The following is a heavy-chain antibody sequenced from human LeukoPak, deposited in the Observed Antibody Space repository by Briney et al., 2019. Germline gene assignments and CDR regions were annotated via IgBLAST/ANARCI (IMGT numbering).Heavy chain of an antibody. CDR1: GFTFDDYA. D-gene: IGHD3-9*01. J-gene: IGHJ4*02. CDR3: ARPTRRYDILNPFGY. V-gene: IGHV3-43D*03. Sequence: GGSLRLSCAASGFTFDDYAMHWVRQAPGKGLEWVSLISWDGGSTYYADSVKGRFTISRDNSKNSLYLQMNSLRAEDTAMYYCARPTRRYDILNPFGYWGQGTLVTVSS. CDR2: ISWDGGST.